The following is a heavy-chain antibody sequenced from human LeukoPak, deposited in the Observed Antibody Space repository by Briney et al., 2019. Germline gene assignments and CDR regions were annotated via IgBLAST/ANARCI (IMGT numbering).Heavy chain of an antibody. CDR3: ARGFHTYYYDSSGYCDY. D-gene: IGHD3-22*01. V-gene: IGHV3-48*01. J-gene: IGHJ4*02. CDR1: GFTFSGYS. Sequence: GGSLRLSCAASGFTFSGYSMNWVRQAPGNGLEWVSYISSRSSTIYYADSVKGRFTISRDNAKNSLYLQMNSLRAEDTAVYYCARGFHTYYYDSSGYCDYWGQGTLVTVSS. CDR2: ISSRSSTI.